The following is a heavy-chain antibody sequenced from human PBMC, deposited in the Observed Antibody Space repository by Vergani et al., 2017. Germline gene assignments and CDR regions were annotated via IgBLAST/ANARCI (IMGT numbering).Heavy chain of an antibody. D-gene: IGHD1-14*01. CDR2: ISSSGSTR. CDR1: GFTFSSYE. Sequence: EVQLVESGGGLVQPGGSLRLSCAASGFTFSSYEMNWVRQAPGNGLEWVSYISSSGSTRYYADSVNGRFTISRDNAKNSLYLQMNSLRAEDTAVYYCARDVSAPEGLVYWGQGTLVTVSS. V-gene: IGHV3-48*03. CDR3: ARDVSAPEGLVY. J-gene: IGHJ4*02.